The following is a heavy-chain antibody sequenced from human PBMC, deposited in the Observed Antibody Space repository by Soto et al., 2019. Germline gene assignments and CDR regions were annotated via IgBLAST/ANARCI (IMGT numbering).Heavy chain of an antibody. J-gene: IGHJ6*02. CDR2: IYYSGST. V-gene: IGHV4-59*01. CDR1: GGSISSYY. CDR3: ARDYYYGMDV. Sequence: PSETLSLTCTVSGGSISSYYWSWIRQPPGKGLEWIGYIYYSGSTSYNPSLKSRVTISVDTSKNQFSLKLSSVTAADTAVYYCARDYYYGMDVWGQGTTVTVSS.